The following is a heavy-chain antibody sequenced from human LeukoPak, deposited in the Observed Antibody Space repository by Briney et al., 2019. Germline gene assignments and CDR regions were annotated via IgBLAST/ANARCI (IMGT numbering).Heavy chain of an antibody. CDR2: IWYDGSNK. CDR1: GFTFSTYG. J-gene: IGHJ4*02. D-gene: IGHD2-2*01. Sequence: GESLKISCAASGFTFSTYGMHWVRQAPGKGLEWVALIWYDGSNKYYADSVKGRFTISRDNSKNTLYLQMNSLRAEDTAVYYCARDQGCTSTNCYSLFFHYWGQGTLVTVSS. CDR3: ARDQGCTSTNCYSLFFHY. V-gene: IGHV3-33*01.